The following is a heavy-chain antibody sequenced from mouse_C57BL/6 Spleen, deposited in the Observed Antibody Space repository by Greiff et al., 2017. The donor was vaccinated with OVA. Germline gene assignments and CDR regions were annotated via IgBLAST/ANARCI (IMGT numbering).Heavy chain of an antibody. CDR3: ARSDDYAGYFDV. CDR1: GYTFTDYN. V-gene: IGHV1-22*01. CDR2: INPNNGGT. J-gene: IGHJ1*03. D-gene: IGHD2-4*01. Sequence: EVQLQQSGPELVKPGASVKMSCKASGYTFTDYNMHWVKQSHGKSLEWIGYINPNNGGTSYNQKFKGKATLTVNKSSSTAYMELRSLTSEDSAVYYCARSDDYAGYFDVWGTGTTVTVSS.